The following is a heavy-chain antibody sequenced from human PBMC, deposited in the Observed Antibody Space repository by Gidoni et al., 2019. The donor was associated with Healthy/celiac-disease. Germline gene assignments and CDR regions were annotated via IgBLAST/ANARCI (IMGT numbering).Heavy chain of an antibody. V-gene: IGHV1-24*01. CDR1: VYTLTELS. CDR2: FDHEDGET. Sequence: QVQLVQSGAEVNKPGASLKFSCKVSVYTLTELSMHWVRQAPGKGLEWMGGFDHEDGETIYAEKFQDRVTMTEETYTDTAYMELSSLRSEDTDVYYCATSSRAEGMFDPWGQGTLVTVSS. J-gene: IGHJ5*02. CDR3: ATSSRAEGMFDP. D-gene: IGHD3-10*01.